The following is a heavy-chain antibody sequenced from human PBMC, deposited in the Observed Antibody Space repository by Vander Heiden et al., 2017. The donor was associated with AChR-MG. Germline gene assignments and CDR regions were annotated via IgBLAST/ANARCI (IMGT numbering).Heavy chain of an antibody. V-gene: IGHV1-24*01. CDR1: GYTLTEFS. J-gene: IGHJ6*02. CDR3: ATSNWNYDYYYGMDV. D-gene: IGHD1-20*01. Sequence: QVQLVQSGAEVKKPGSSVKVSCKVSGYTLTEFSMHWVRQAPGKGLEWMGWFDPEDGETIYAQKFQGRVTMTEDTSTDTAYMELSSLRSEDTAVYYWATSNWNYDYYYGMDVWGQGTTVTVSS. CDR2: FDPEDGET.